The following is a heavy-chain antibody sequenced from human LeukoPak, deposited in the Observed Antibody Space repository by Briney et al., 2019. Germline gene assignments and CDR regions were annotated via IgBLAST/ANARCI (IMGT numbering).Heavy chain of an antibody. J-gene: IGHJ4*02. V-gene: IGHV3-53*01. CDR3: AGAATGSSPCDS. Sequence: GGSLRLSCATSGFTVTSNYMSSVRQAPCKGLKWVSTIYSGGSTYYADSVKGRFTISRDNSKNTLYLQMNSLRAEDTAVYYCAGAATGSSPCDSWGQGTLVTVSS. CDR1: GFTVTSNY. D-gene: IGHD6-13*01. CDR2: IYSGGST.